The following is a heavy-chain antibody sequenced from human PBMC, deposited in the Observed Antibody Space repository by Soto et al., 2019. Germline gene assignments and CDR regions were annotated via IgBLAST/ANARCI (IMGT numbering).Heavy chain of an antibody. CDR3: ARVRYGDYGAFDI. J-gene: IGHJ3*02. D-gene: IGHD4-17*01. CDR1: GGSISSYY. Sequence: SETLSLTCTVSGGSISSYYWSWIRQPPGKGLEWIGYIYYSGSTNYNPSLKSRVTISVDTSKNQFSLKLSSVTAADTAVYYCARVRYGDYGAFDIWGQGTMVTVSS. CDR2: IYYSGST. V-gene: IGHV4-59*01.